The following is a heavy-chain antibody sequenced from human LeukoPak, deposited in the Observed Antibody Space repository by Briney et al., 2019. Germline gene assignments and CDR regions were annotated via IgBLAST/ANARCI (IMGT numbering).Heavy chain of an antibody. CDR1: GFTFSDYY. CDR3: ARALGNWNELYYFDY. D-gene: IGHD1-20*01. V-gene: IGHV3-11*01. CDR2: ISSSRSTI. J-gene: IGHJ4*02. Sequence: KSGGSLRLSCAASGFTFSDYYMSWIRQAPGKGLEWVSYISSSRSTIYYADSVKGRFTISRDNAKNSLYLQMNSLRAEDTAVYYCARALGNWNELYYFDYWGQGTLVTVSS.